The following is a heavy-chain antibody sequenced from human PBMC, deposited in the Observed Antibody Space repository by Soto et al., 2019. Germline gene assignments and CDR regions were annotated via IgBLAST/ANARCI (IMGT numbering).Heavy chain of an antibody. D-gene: IGHD5-18*01. V-gene: IGHV4-30-2*06. Sequence: SETLCLTCTVSGGSISGGVYSWSWIRQSPEKGLEWLGCIYPTGSTYYHPSLKSRVTISVDTSKNQFSLKLSSVTAADTAVYYCAVSNPRYSYGAETDYYYYGMDVWGQGTTVTVSS. CDR2: IYPTGST. CDR1: GGSISGGVYS. J-gene: IGHJ6*02. CDR3: AVSNPRYSYGAETDYYYYGMDV.